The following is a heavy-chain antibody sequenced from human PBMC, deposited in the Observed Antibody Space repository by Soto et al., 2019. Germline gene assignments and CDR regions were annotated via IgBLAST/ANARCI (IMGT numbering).Heavy chain of an antibody. D-gene: IGHD6-19*01. V-gene: IGHV3-15*01. CDR1: GFTFSNAW. J-gene: IGHJ4*02. CDR3: TTDSGYSSGWYYFDY. CDR2: IKSKTDGGTT. Sequence: SLRLSCAASGFTFSNAWMSWVRQAPWKGLEWVGRIKSKTDGGTTDYAAPVKGRFTISRDDSKNTLYLQMNSLKTEDTAVYYCTTDSGYSSGWYYFDYWGQGTLVTVSS.